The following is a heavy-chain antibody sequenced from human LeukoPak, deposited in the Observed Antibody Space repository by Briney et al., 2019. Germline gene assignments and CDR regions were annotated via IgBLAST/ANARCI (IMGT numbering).Heavy chain of an antibody. CDR2: ILSNGDT. CDR3: TRDEMNY. D-gene: IGHD5-24*01. Sequence: PGGSLRLSCTASEFTVSRNYMLSVRQAPGKGLEWVSLILSNGDTHYADSVKGRFTISRDTPKNTVSLQMTSLRVEDTVMYYCTRDEMNYWGQGTLVTVSS. V-gene: IGHV3-53*01. J-gene: IGHJ4*01. CDR1: EFTVSRNY.